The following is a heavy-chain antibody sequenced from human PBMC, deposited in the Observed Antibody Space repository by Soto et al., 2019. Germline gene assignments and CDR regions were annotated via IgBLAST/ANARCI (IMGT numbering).Heavy chain of an antibody. CDR3: ARGGTAYDDVGRKPRGDGRDL. J-gene: IGHJ5*02. V-gene: IGHV1-8*01. D-gene: IGHD3-16*01. Sequence: QEQLVQSGAEVRETGASVKVSCKASGYTLASHDITWVRQTAGQGLEYMGWMNPISEISKTTYLPNFRGRGSVTRATAIDTATVEPRGRSSDGAAGDVCARGGTAYDDVGRKPRGDGRDLGGQGTLVTVSS. CDR1: GYTLASHD. CDR2: MNPISEISKT.